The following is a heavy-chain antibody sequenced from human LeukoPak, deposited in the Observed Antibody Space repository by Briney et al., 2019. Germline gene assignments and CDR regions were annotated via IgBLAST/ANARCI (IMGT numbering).Heavy chain of an antibody. CDR1: GFTVSSNY. D-gene: IGHD3-22*01. CDR2: IYSGGST. J-gene: IGHJ6*02. Sequence: PGGSLRLSCAASGFTVSSNYMSWVRQAPGKGLEWVSVIYSGGSTYYADSVKGRFTISRDNSKNTLYLQMNSLRAEDTAVYYCASLNDSSGYYYYYYYGMYAWGHGTTVTVSS. V-gene: IGHV3-66*01. CDR3: ASLNDSSGYYYYYYYGMYA.